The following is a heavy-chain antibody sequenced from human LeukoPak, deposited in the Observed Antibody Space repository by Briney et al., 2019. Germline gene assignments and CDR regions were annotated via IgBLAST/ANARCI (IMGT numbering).Heavy chain of an antibody. V-gene: IGHV6-1*01. J-gene: IGHJ5*02. CDR1: EDSVSSNSAA. Sequence: SQTLTLTYAISEDSVSSNSAAWNWTRQSPSRGLEWLGRTYYRSKRYNYYAVSVKGRITINPDTSRNQCSLQLDSMTPEDTAVYYCARERTGFYPWGQGTLVTVSS. CDR2: TYYRSKRYN. CDR3: ARERTGFYP. D-gene: IGHD1-1*01.